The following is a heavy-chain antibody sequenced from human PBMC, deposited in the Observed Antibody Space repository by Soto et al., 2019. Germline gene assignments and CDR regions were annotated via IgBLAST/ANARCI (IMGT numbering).Heavy chain of an antibody. CDR2: INPNSGGT. CDR1: GYTFTGYY. V-gene: IGHV1-2*02. CDR3: AREGMAYYYGSGRFIDY. J-gene: IGHJ4*02. D-gene: IGHD3-10*01. Sequence: QVQLVQSGAEVKKPGASVKVSCKASGYTFTGYYMHWVRQAPGQGLEWMGWINPNSGGTNYAQKFQGRVTMTRDTSISTAYMELSRLRSDDTAVYYCAREGMAYYYGSGRFIDYWGQGTLVTVSS.